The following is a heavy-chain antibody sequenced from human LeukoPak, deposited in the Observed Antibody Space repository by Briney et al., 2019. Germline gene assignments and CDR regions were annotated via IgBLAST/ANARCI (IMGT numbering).Heavy chain of an antibody. D-gene: IGHD4-17*01. CDR2: IHYSGST. J-gene: IGHJ4*02. V-gene: IGHV4-39*01. CDR3: ANMIPYGDRDY. Sequence: SETLSLTCTVSGGSISSSSYYWGWIRQPPGRGLEWIGSIHYSGSTYYNPSLKSRVTISVDTSKNQFSLKLSSVTAADTAVYYCANMIPYGDRDYWGQGTLVTVSS. CDR1: GGSISSSSYY.